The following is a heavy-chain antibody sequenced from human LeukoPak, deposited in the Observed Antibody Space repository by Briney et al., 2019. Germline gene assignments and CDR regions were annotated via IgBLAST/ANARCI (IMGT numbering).Heavy chain of an antibody. J-gene: IGHJ3*02. D-gene: IGHD7-27*01. CDR2: IYYSGST. CDR1: GGSISSYY. V-gene: IGHV4-59*01. CDR3: ARDLGDAFDI. Sequence: SETLSLTCTVSGGSISSYYWSWIRQPPGKGLEGIGYIYYSGSTNYNPPLKSRVTISVDTSKNQFSLKLSSVTAADTAVYYRARDLGDAFDIWGQGTMVTVSS.